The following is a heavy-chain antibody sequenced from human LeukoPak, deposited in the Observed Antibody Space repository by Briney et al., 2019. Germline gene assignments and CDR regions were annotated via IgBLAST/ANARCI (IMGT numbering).Heavy chain of an antibody. CDR3: AKDIEYCSTTSCSLFDDAFDI. CDR1: GFTFDDYA. V-gene: IGHV3-43*02. D-gene: IGHD2-2*01. CDR2: ISGDGGST. Sequence: PGGSLRLSCAASGFTFDDYAIHWVRQAPGKGLEWVSLISGDGGSTYYADSVRGRFTISRDNSKDSLYLQMNSLRTEDTVLYFCAKDIEYCSTTSCSLFDDAFDIWGQGTMVTVSS. J-gene: IGHJ3*02.